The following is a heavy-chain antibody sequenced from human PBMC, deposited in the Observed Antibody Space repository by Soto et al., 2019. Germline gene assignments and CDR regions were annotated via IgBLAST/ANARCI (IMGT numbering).Heavy chain of an antibody. V-gene: IGHV4-59*01. CDR1: GGSISDSY. Sequence: SETLSLTCTVSGGSISDSYWSWSRQTPGKRLEWIGYIHDSGTVNYNPSLKSRVSMSVDTSKNQFSLKLNSVTAADTAVYYCARETLYIAIDYWGQGTLVTVSS. CDR2: IHDSGTV. D-gene: IGHD3-16*02. CDR3: ARETLYIAIDY. J-gene: IGHJ4*02.